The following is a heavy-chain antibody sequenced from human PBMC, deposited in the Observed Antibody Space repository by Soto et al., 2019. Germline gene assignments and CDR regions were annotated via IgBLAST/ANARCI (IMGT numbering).Heavy chain of an antibody. J-gene: IGHJ4*02. CDR2: IYSGGST. V-gene: IGHV3-53*01. D-gene: IGHD4-17*01. Sequence: GGSLRLSCAASGFTVSSNYMSWVRQAPGKGLEWVSVIYSGGSTYYADSVKGRFTISRDNSKNTLYLQMNSLRAEDTAVYYCARVAVTTHEFDYWGQGTLVTVSS. CDR3: ARVAVTTHEFDY. CDR1: GFTVSSNY.